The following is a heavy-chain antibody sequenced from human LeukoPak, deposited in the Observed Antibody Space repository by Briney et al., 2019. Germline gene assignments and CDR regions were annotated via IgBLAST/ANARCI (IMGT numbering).Heavy chain of an antibody. CDR1: GFTFSSYW. Sequence: GGSLRLSCAASGFTFSSYWMSWVRQAPGKGLEWVANIKQDGSEKYYVDSVKGRFTISRDNAKNSLYLQMNSLRAEDTAVYYCAKGDVEGSGSYYRDYWGQGTLVTVSS. V-gene: IGHV3-7*03. J-gene: IGHJ4*02. D-gene: IGHD3-10*01. CDR3: AKGDVEGSGSYYRDY. CDR2: IKQDGSEK.